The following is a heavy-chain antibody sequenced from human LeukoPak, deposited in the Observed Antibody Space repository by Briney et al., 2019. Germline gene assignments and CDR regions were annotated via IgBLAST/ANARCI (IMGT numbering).Heavy chain of an antibody. V-gene: IGHV3-23*01. CDR1: GFTFSSYA. J-gene: IGHJ4*02. Sequence: GGSLRLSCAASGFTFSSYAMSWVRQAPGKGLEWVSGISGSGGVTTYYTDSVKGRFTISRDNPKNTLYLQMNSLRVEDTAVYYCAKDRTTAARIFDYWGQGTRVTVSS. CDR2: ISGSGGVTT. CDR3: AKDRTTAARIFDY. D-gene: IGHD6-6*01.